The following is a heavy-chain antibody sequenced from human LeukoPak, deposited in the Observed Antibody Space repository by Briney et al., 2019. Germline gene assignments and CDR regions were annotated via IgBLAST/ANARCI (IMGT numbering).Heavy chain of an antibody. CDR1: GGSISSYY. CDR2: IYSRVT. Sequence: SETLSLTCTVSGGSISSYYLSWIRQPAGKGLEWIGRIYSRVTTYNPSLKSRVTMSADTSRNHVSLTLNSVTAADTAVYYCARGVTAAGPYWYFDLWGRGTLVTVSS. CDR3: ARGVTAAGPYWYFDL. V-gene: IGHV4-4*07. J-gene: IGHJ2*01. D-gene: IGHD6-13*01.